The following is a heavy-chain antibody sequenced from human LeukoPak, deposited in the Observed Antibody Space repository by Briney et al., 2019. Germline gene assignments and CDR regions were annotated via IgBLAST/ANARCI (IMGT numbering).Heavy chain of an antibody. CDR1: GFPFGTFP. J-gene: IGHJ4*02. CDR3: TKGGHGDY. CDR2: LSGDGSDT. Sequence: PGGSLRLSCQASGFPFGTFPMSWVRQAPGKGLEWVSTLSGDGSDTYYADSVKGRFTISRDTSKNTLFLQMNSLRADDTAIYYCTKGGHGDYWGQGTMVTVSS. D-gene: IGHD2-21*02. V-gene: IGHV3-23*01.